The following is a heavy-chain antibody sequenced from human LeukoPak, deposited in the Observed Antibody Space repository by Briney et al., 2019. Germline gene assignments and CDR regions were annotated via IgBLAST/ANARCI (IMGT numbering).Heavy chain of an antibody. V-gene: IGHV3-23*01. Sequence: GGSLRLSCAASGFTLSSYAMSWVRQAPGKGLEWVSAISGSGGSTYYADSVKGRFTISRDNSKNTLYLQMNSLRAEDTAVYYCATDEGQLAPARKAGAFDIWGQGTMVTVSS. CDR2: ISGSGGST. CDR3: ATDEGQLAPARKAGAFDI. J-gene: IGHJ3*02. D-gene: IGHD6-13*01. CDR1: GFTLSSYA.